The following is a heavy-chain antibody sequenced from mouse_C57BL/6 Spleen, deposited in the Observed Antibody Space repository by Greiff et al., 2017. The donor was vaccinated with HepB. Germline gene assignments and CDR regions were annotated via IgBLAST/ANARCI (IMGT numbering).Heavy chain of an antibody. V-gene: IGHV1-81*01. CDR2: IYPRSGNT. D-gene: IGHD2-4*01. CDR3: ARSGEIYYDSLYYFDY. CDR1: GYTFTSYG. J-gene: IGHJ2*01. Sequence: QVQLQQSGAELARPGASVKLSCKASGYTFTSYGISWVKQRTGQGLEWIGEIYPRSGNTYYNEKFKGKATLTADKYSSTAYMELRSLTSEDSAVYFCARSGEIYYDSLYYFDYWGQGTTLTVSS.